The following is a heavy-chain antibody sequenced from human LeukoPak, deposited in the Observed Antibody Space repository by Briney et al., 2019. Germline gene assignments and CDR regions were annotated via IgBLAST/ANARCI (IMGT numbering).Heavy chain of an antibody. J-gene: IGHJ3*02. CDR3: ARGIFCNATSCFTVRAFEI. CDR2: IGTDGDT. Sequence: GGSLRLSCAASGFTFSTYDMHWVRQATGEGLEWVSGIGTDGDTHYADSVKGRFTISRENADNSLYLQMNSLRAGDTAVYYCARGIFCNATSCFTVRAFEIWGQGTMVTVSS. D-gene: IGHD2-2*02. CDR1: GFTFSTYD. V-gene: IGHV3-13*01.